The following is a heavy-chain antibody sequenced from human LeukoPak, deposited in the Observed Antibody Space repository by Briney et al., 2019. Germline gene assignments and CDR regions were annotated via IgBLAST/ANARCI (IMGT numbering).Heavy chain of an antibody. V-gene: IGHV3-23*01. D-gene: IGHD6-19*01. CDR2: INANSGTP. CDR3: AKPISGGLAVTADWFHP. CDR1: GFAFSVYA. Sequence: PGGSLRLSCTASGFAFSVYAMSWLRQPPGKGLEWVSTINANSGTPSYAASVRGRFTISRDNSKNTLYLQLNTLRADDTATYYCAKPISGGLAVTADWFHPWGQGTLVVVSS. J-gene: IGHJ5*01.